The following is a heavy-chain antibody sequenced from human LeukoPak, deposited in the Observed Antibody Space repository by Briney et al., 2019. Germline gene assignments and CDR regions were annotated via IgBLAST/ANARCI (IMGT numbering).Heavy chain of an antibody. D-gene: IGHD4-11*01. Sequence: SGTLSLTCAVSGASISSNNWWWSWVRQPPGKGLEWIGEIYHSGSTNYNPSLKSQVTMSVDKSKNQFSLKLSSVTAADTAVYYCARDRPDYSNHGPTYYYYYYMDVWGKGTTVTVSS. CDR1: GASISSNNW. J-gene: IGHJ6*03. V-gene: IGHV4-4*02. CDR3: ARDRPDYSNHGPTYYYYYYMDV. CDR2: IYHSGST.